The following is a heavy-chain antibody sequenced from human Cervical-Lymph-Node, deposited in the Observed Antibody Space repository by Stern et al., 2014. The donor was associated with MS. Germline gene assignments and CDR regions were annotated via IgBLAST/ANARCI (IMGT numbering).Heavy chain of an antibody. CDR2: ISSSSSTI. D-gene: IGHD2-15*01. J-gene: IGHJ4*02. CDR1: GFTSNTYS. V-gene: IGHV3-48*01. Sequence: EVQLVESGGGLVQPGGSLRLSCAVSGFTSNTYSLNWVRQAPGKGLEWVSYISSSSSTIHYAASVKGRFTISRDNAKNSLYLQMNSLRAEDTAVYYCARDSGSGMLFYFDFWGQGSLVAVSS. CDR3: ARDSGSGMLFYFDF.